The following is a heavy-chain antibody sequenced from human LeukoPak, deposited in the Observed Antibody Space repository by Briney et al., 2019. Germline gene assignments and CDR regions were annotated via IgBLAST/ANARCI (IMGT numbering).Heavy chain of an antibody. J-gene: IGHJ6*02. V-gene: IGHV3-53*01. CDR2: TYPDGTT. CDR3: ARGRVDYDILTGYYYYYYGMDV. CDR1: GFTVSSNY. Sequence: GSLRLSCAASGFTVSSNYMSWVRQAPGKGLEWVSVTYPDGTTNYADSVKGRFTISRDNAKNSLYLQMNSLRAEDTAVYYCARGRVDYDILTGYYYYYYGMDVWGQGTTVTVSS. D-gene: IGHD3-9*01.